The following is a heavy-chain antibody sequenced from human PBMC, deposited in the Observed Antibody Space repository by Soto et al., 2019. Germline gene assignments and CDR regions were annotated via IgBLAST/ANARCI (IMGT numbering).Heavy chain of an antibody. D-gene: IGHD3-3*01. V-gene: IGHV3-30*03. Sequence: GGSLRLSCAASGFTFSSYGMHWVRQAPGKGLEWVAVISYDGSNKYYADSVKGRFTISRDNSKNTLYLQMNSLRAEDTAVYYCWFSAYYDFWSGYYGPSGMDVWGQGTTVT. CDR1: GFTFSSYG. J-gene: IGHJ6*02. CDR2: ISYDGSNK. CDR3: WFSAYYDFWSGYYGPSGMDV.